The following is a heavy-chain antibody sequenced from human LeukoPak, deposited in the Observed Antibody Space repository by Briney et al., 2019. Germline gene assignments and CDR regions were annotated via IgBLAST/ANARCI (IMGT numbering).Heavy chain of an antibody. V-gene: IGHV3-23*01. D-gene: IGHD3-22*01. J-gene: IGHJ4*02. CDR2: ISGRGGST. Sequence: GGSLRLSCAASGFTFSSYAMSWVRQAPGKGLEGVSAISGRGGSTYSADSVKGRFTVSRDNSQNTLFLHMTSLRAEDTAVYYCAKSPSGYYYYFDYWGQGTLVTVSS. CDR1: GFTFSSYA. CDR3: AKSPSGYYYYFDY.